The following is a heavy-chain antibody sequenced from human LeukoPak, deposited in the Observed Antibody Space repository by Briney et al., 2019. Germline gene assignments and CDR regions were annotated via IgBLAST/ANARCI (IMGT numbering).Heavy chain of an antibody. D-gene: IGHD6-6*01. CDR2: ISSSRKYI. CDR1: GFTLSSYS. V-gene: IGHV3-21*01. J-gene: IGHJ6*02. CDR3: ARDLDINIEYKGFDYYHFGMDV. Sequence: PGGALRLSCAASGFTLSSYSMNWVRQAPGEGLGWVSSISSSRKYIYYADSVKGRFTISRDSAKNSLYLQVNSLRAEDTAVYYCARDLDINIEYKGFDYYHFGMDVWGQGTTVTVSS.